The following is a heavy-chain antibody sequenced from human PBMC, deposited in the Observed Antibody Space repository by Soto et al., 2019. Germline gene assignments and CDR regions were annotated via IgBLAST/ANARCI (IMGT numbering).Heavy chain of an antibody. CDR2: VYYTGTT. D-gene: IGHD6-13*01. V-gene: IGHV4-59*01. CDR1: GDSISSYF. Sequence: QVQLQESGRGLLKPSETLSLTCTVSGDSISSYFYIWVRQPPGKGLEWIGSVYYTGTTDYNPSLKSRVTISVDTSKTQFSLNLRSVTAADTAVYYCARDLAAVPRAFDYWGRGTLVTVSS. CDR3: ARDLAAVPRAFDY. J-gene: IGHJ4*02.